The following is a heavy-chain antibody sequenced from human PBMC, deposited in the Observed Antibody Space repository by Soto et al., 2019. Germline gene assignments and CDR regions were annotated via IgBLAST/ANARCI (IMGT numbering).Heavy chain of an antibody. V-gene: IGHV4-31*03. CDR1: GGSISSGGYY. D-gene: IGHD3-22*01. CDR3: ARSYDSSGYYYTY. CDR2: IYYSGST. Sequence: SETLSLTCTVSGGSISSGGYYWSWIRQHPGKGLEWIGYIYYSGSTYYNPSLKSRVTISVDTSKNQFSLKLSSVTAADTAVYYCARSYDSSGYYYTYWGQGTPVTVSS. J-gene: IGHJ4*02.